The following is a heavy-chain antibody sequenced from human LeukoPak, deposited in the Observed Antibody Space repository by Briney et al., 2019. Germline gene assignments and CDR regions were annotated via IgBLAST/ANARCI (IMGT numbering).Heavy chain of an antibody. CDR1: DGSISSYY. Sequence: PSETLSLTCTVSDGSISSYYWSWIRQPPGKGLEWIGYIYYSGSTNYNPSLKSRVTISVDTSKNQFSLKLSSVTAADTAVYYCARRIAAAGTRSNWFDPWGQGTLVTVSS. CDR3: ARRIAAAGTRSNWFDP. V-gene: IGHV4-59*01. J-gene: IGHJ5*02. CDR2: IYYSGST. D-gene: IGHD6-13*01.